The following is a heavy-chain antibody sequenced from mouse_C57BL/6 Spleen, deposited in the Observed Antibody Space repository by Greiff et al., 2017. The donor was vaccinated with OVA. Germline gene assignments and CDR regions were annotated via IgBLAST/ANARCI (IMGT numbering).Heavy chain of an antibody. CDR3: ARKGWERGFAY. CDR1: GFTFSSYG. V-gene: IGHV5-6*02. D-gene: IGHD3-3*01. J-gene: IGHJ3*01. Sequence: EVMLVESGGDLVKPGGSLKLSCAASGFTFSSYGMSWVRQTPDKRLEWVATISSGGSYTYYQDSVKGRCTISRDNAKNTLYLQMSSLKSEDTAMYYCARKGWERGFAYWGQGTLVTVSA. CDR2: ISSGGSYT.